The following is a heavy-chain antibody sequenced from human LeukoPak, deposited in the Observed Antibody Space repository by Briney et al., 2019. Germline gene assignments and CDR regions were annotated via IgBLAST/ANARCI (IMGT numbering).Heavy chain of an antibody. CDR1: GGFINDYY. CDR2: IHYSGST. Sequence: KSSETLSLTCTVSGGFINDYYWSWIRQPPGQGLEWIGQIHYSGSTNYNPSLKSRVTISVDTSKNQFSLNLNSVTAADTAKYYCARRQYYDSTGYWYYFDYWGQGTLVTVSS. V-gene: IGHV4-59*08. D-gene: IGHD3-22*01. CDR3: ARRQYYDSTGYWYYFDY. J-gene: IGHJ4*02.